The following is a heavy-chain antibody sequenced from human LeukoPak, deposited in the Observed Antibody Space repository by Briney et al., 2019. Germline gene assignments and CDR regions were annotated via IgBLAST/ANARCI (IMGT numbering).Heavy chain of an antibody. CDR3: ARRYFDY. CDR2: INHNGNVN. J-gene: IGHJ4*02. CDR1: GFTFSSYW. Sequence: GGSLRLSCAASGFTFSSYWMNWAGRAPGKGLEWVASINHNGNVNYYVDSVKGRFTISRDNAKNSLYLQMSNLRAEDTAIYYCARRYFDYWGQGTLVTVSS. V-gene: IGHV3-7*03.